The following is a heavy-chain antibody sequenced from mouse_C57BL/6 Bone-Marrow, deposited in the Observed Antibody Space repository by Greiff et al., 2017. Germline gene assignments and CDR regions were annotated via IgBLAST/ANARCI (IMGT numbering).Heavy chain of an antibody. J-gene: IGHJ1*03. CDR2: ISSGGDYI. D-gene: IGHD1-1*01. Sequence: EVQVVESGEGLVKPGGSLKLSCAASGFTFSSYAMSWVRQTPEKRLEWVAYISSGGDYIYYADTVKGRFTISRDNARNTLYLQMSSLKSEDTAMYYCTRVITTVVATRYFDVWGTGTTVTVSS. CDR3: TRVITTVVATRYFDV. V-gene: IGHV5-9-1*02. CDR1: GFTFSSYA.